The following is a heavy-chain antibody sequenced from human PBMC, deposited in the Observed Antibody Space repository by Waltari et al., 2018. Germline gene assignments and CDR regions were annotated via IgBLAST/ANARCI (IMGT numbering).Heavy chain of an antibody. D-gene: IGHD3-3*01. J-gene: IGHJ4*02. Sequence: EVQLVQSGAEVKKPGESLKISCKGSGYSFTSYWIGWVRPMPGKGLEWMGIIYPGDSDTRYSPSFQGQVTISADKSISTAYLQWSSLKASDTAMYYCARAADLWLHGYDFRGQYFDYWGQGTLVTVSS. CDR1: GYSFTSYW. V-gene: IGHV5-51*03. CDR3: ARAADLWLHGYDFRGQYFDY. CDR2: IYPGDSDT.